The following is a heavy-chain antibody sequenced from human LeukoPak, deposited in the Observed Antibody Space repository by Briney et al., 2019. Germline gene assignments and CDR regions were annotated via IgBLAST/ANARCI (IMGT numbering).Heavy chain of an antibody. V-gene: IGHV4-34*01. CDR1: GGSFSGYY. Sequence: PSETLSLTCAVYGGSFSGYYWSWIRQPPGKGLEWIGEINHSGSTNYNPPLKSRVTISVDTSKNQFSLKLSSVTAADTAVYYCARTRTLMTGYYRYWGQGTLVTVSS. CDR3: ARTRTLMTGYYRY. J-gene: IGHJ4*02. D-gene: IGHD3-9*01. CDR2: INHSGST.